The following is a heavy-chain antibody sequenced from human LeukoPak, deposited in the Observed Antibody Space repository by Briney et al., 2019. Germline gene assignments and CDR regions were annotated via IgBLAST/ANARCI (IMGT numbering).Heavy chain of an antibody. CDR1: GYSFTSYW. Sequence: GESLKISCMGSGYSFTSYWICWVRQMPGKGLEWMGIIYPGDSDTRYSPSSQGQVTISADKSTSTAYLQWRSLKASDTAMYYCARPVAMVRGVPHYFDYWGQGTLVTVSS. CDR2: IYPGDSDT. V-gene: IGHV5-51*01. D-gene: IGHD3-10*01. CDR3: ARPVAMVRGVPHYFDY. J-gene: IGHJ4*02.